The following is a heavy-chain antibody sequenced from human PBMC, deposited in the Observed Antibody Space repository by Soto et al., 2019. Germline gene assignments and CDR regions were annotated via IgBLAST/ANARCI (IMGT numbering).Heavy chain of an antibody. Sequence: SGTLSLTCTASGFSITSSYWSWIRRPPGKGLEWIAYIYDSGISGYTPSTSYNPSLNTRVTMSVDTSKRQFSLKLTSVAAADTVVYYCARGVDAFFYYGFDVWGQGTKVTVSS. V-gene: IGHV4-59*01. D-gene: IGHD2-2*01. CDR3: ARGVDAFFYYGFDV. CDR2: IYDSGISGYTPST. J-gene: IGHJ6*02. CDR1: GFSITSSY.